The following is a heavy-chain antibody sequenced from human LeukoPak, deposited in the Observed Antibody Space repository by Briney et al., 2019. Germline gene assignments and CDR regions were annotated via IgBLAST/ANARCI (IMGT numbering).Heavy chain of an antibody. J-gene: IGHJ4*02. D-gene: IGHD1-26*01. CDR3: ARSWDARLNFDY. CDR1: GFIVNNNY. V-gene: IGHV3-66*02. CDR2: IYSGGST. Sequence: PGGSLRLSCAASGFIVNNNYVNWVRQAPGKGLEWVSVIYSGGSTYYADSVKGRFTISRDNSKNTLYLQMNSLRAEDTAVYYCARSWDARLNFDYWGQGTLVTVSS.